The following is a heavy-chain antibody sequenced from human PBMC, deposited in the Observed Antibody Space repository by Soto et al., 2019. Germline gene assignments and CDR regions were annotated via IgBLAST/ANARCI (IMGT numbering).Heavy chain of an antibody. Sequence: PSETLSLTCAVSGGSISSGDYSWSWIRQPPGKGLEWIGYIHHSGSTYYNPSLKSRVTISVDRSKNQFSLKLSSVTAADTAVYYCARAGGLGAVAADYWGQGTLVTVSS. D-gene: IGHD6-19*01. V-gene: IGHV4-30-2*01. CDR1: GGSISSGDYS. CDR3: ARAGGLGAVAADY. J-gene: IGHJ4*02. CDR2: IHHSGST.